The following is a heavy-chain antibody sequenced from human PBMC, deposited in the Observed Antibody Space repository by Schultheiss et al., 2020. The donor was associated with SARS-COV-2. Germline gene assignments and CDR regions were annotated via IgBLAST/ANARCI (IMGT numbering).Heavy chain of an antibody. CDR2: IWYDGSNK. CDR1: EFTFSNYG. Sequence: GGSLRLSCAASEFTFSNYGMHWVRQAPGKGLEWVAVIWYDGSNKYYADSVKGRFTISRDNSMNTLYLQMNRLRADDTAVYYCARDGVDASSGYYYDYWGQGTLVTVSS. V-gene: IGHV3-33*01. D-gene: IGHD3-22*01. J-gene: IGHJ4*02. CDR3: ARDGVDASSGYYYDY.